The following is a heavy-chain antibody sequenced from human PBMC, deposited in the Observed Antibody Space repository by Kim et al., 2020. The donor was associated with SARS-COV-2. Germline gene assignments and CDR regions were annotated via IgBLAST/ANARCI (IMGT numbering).Heavy chain of an antibody. J-gene: IGHJ6*02. Sequence: SETLSLTCTVSGGSISSSSYYWGGIRQPPGKGLEWIGSIYYSGSTYYNPSLKSRVTISVDTSKNQYSLKLSSGTAADTAAYYCARLGAGGACGGVMVIPGVLNVWGQGTTVTVSS. CDR3: ARLGAGGACGGVMVIPGVLNV. D-gene: IGHD3-16*01. CDR2: IYYSGST. CDR1: GGSISSSSYY. V-gene: IGHV4-39*01.